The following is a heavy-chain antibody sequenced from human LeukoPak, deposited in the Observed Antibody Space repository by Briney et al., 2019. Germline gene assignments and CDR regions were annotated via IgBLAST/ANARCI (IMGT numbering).Heavy chain of an antibody. CDR1: GFTFSSYG. J-gene: IGHJ4*02. V-gene: IGHV3-33*01. CDR2: IWYDGSNK. Sequence: PGGSLRLSCAASGFTFSSYGMEWVRQAPCKGLEWVALIWYDGSNKYYADSVKGRFTISRDNSKNTLYLQMNSLRAEDTAVYYCARESGVRGVIDYWGQGTLVTVSS. CDR3: ARESGVRGVIDY. D-gene: IGHD3-10*01.